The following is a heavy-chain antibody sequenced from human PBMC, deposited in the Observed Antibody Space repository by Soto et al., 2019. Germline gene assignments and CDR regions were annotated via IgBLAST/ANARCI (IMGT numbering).Heavy chain of an antibody. Sequence: SETLSLTCTVSGGSISSYYWSWIRQPPGKGLEWIGYIYYSGSTNYNPSLKSRVTISVDTSKNQFSLKLSSVTAADTAVYYCARTNYYGSGSFDYWGQGTLVTVSS. J-gene: IGHJ4*02. D-gene: IGHD3-10*01. CDR2: IYYSGST. CDR1: GGSISSYY. V-gene: IGHV4-59*08. CDR3: ARTNYYGSGSFDY.